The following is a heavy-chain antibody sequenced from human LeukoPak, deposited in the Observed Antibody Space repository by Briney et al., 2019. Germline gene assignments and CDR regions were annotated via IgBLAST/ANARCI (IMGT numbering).Heavy chain of an antibody. CDR2: INPNSGGR. Sequence: ASVKVSCKASGYTFTGYYMHWVRQAPGQGLEWMGWINPNSGGRNYAQKFQGRVTMTRDTSISNAYTELSRLGSDDTAVYYCARVKSRWSNRFDPWGHGTLVTVSS. D-gene: IGHD6-13*01. V-gene: IGHV1-2*02. CDR1: GYTFTGYY. CDR3: ARVKSRWSNRFDP. J-gene: IGHJ5*02.